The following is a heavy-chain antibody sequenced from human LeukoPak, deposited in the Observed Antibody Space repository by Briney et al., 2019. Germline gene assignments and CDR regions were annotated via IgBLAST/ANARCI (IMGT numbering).Heavy chain of an antibody. J-gene: IGHJ6*02. V-gene: IGHV3-9*01. Sequence: GRSLRLSCAASGFTFDDYVMHWVRQAPGEGLEWVSGISWNSGSIGYADSVKGRFTISRDNAKNSLYLQMNSLRAEDTALYYCAKGIFYGSGKSYYGMDVWGQGTTVTVSS. CDR2: ISWNSGSI. CDR1: GFTFDDYV. D-gene: IGHD3-10*01. CDR3: AKGIFYGSGKSYYGMDV.